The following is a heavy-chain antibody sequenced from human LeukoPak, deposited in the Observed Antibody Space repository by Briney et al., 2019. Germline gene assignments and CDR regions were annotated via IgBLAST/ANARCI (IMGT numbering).Heavy chain of an antibody. CDR2: IIPILGTA. Sequence: GSSVKVSCKASGGTFSSYAISWVRQAPGQGLEWMGGIIPILGTANYAQKFQGRVTITTDESTSTAYMELSSLRSEDTAVYYCASPPEMATIYQLDYWGQGTLVTVSS. J-gene: IGHJ4*02. V-gene: IGHV1-69*05. D-gene: IGHD5-24*01. CDR3: ASPPEMATIYQLDY. CDR1: GGTFSSYA.